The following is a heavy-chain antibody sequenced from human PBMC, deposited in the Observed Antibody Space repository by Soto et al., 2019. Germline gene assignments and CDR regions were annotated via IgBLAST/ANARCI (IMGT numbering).Heavy chain of an antibody. V-gene: IGHV4-39*02. D-gene: IGHD2-2*01. J-gene: IGHJ5*02. CDR3: ARLVVVAPVANA. CDR1: CGSINYNSYY. Sequence: SETLSLTCSVSCGSINYNSYYWGCIRQPPGKGLEWVGGIFYTGTTYYSPSLKDRVTISVDTSKNSFSLNLTSVTAADTAVYFCARLVVVAPVANAWGQGTLVTVSS. CDR2: IFYTGTT.